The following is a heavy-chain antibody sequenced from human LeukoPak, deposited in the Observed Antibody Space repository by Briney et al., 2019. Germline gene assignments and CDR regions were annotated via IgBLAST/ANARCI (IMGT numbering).Heavy chain of an antibody. CDR2: ISYDGSNK. V-gene: IGHV3-30*18. CDR3: AKDIYSAYDLARAFDF. CDR1: GFTFSSYG. Sequence: GGSLRLSCAASGFTFSSYGMQWVRQAPGKGLEWVAVISYDGSNKYYADSVKGRFTISRDNSKNTLYLQMNSLRVEDTALYYCAKDIYSAYDLARAFDFWGQGTLVTVST. D-gene: IGHD5-12*01. J-gene: IGHJ4*01.